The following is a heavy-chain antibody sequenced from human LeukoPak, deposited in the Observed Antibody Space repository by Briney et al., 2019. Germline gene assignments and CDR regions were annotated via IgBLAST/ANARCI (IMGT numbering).Heavy chain of an antibody. Sequence: KPSETLSLTCAVSGYSISSGYYWGWIRQPPGKGLEWIGGIYHSGSTYYNQSLKGRVTISVDTSKNQFSLKLSSVTAADTAVYYCARLYYYDSSGYWGQGTLVTVSS. CDR2: IYHSGST. D-gene: IGHD3-22*01. V-gene: IGHV4-38-2*01. J-gene: IGHJ4*02. CDR3: ARLYYYDSSGY. CDR1: GYSISSGYY.